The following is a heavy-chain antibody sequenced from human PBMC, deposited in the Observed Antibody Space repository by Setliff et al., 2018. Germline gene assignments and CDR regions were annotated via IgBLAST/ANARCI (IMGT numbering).Heavy chain of an antibody. CDR3: ARAGDAASGRKGVFEY. CDR2: INNYSFKT. D-gene: IGHD1-26*01. CDR1: GYTFSDYG. J-gene: IGHJ4*02. Sequence: ASVKVSCKASGYTFSDYGITWVRQAPGQGLEWMGWINNYSFKTNYPQKFLGRVTVTTDTSTGTAYMELASLRSEDTAVYYCARAGDAASGRKGVFEYWGQGTAVTVSS. V-gene: IGHV1-18*01.